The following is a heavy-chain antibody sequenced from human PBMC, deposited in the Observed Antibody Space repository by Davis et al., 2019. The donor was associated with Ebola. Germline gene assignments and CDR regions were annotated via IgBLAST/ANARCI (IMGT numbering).Heavy chain of an antibody. CDR1: GFTFTGYS. CDR3: AKDTSNIWFDI. J-gene: IGHJ3*02. V-gene: IGHV3-21*04. Sequence: GGSLRLSCAASGFTFTGYSMNWVRQAPGKGLEWVSFISSSSNYIYYADSVKGRFTISRDNSKNTLYLQMNGLRVEDTAIYYCAKDTSNIWFDIWGQGTNVSVSS. D-gene: IGHD1-26*01. CDR2: ISSSSNYI.